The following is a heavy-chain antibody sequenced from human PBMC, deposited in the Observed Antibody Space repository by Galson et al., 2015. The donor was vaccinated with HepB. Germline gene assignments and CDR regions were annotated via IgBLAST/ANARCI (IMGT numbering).Heavy chain of an antibody. Sequence: SVKVSCKASGYTFTSYYMHWVRQAPGQGLEWMGIINPSGGSTSYAQKFQGRVTMTRDTSTSTVYMELSSLRSEDTAVYYCARGGLRYFDWSSRAWGFDPWGQGTLVTVSS. D-gene: IGHD3-9*01. J-gene: IGHJ5*02. CDR3: ARGGLRYFDWSSRAWGFDP. V-gene: IGHV1-46*01. CDR2: INPSGGST. CDR1: GYTFTSYY.